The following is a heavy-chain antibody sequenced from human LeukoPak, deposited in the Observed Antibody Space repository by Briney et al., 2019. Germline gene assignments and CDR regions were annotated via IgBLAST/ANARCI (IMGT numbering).Heavy chain of an antibody. J-gene: IGHJ6*02. CDR3: AVPAAISYYYYGMDV. Sequence: ASVKVSCKASGYTFTSYDINWVRQSTGQGLEWMGWMNPNSGNTGYAQKFQGRVTMTRNTSISTAYMELSSLRSEDTAVYYCAVPAAISYYYYGMDVWGQGTTVTVSS. CDR1: GYTFTSYD. V-gene: IGHV1-8*01. CDR2: MNPNSGNT. D-gene: IGHD2-2*02.